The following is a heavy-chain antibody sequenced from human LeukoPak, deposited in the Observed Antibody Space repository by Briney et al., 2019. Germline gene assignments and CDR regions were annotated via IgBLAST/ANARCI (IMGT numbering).Heavy chain of an antibody. CDR3: ARDFDY. V-gene: IGHV4-39*07. CDR1: GVSISSSSYY. J-gene: IGHJ4*02. Sequence: SETLSLTCTVSGVSISSSSYYWGWIHQPPGKGLEWIGSIYYSGSTYYNPSLKSRVTVPVDTPKNQFSLKLSSVTAADTAVYYCARDFDYWGQGTLVTVSS. CDR2: IYYSGST.